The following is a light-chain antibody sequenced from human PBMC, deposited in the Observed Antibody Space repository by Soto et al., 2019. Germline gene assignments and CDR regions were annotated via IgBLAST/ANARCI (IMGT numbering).Light chain of an antibody. CDR2: EVS. CDR3: CSYAGSNYV. CDR1: SSDVGNYNL. J-gene: IGLJ1*01. V-gene: IGLV2-23*02. Sequence: QSVLTQPVSVSGSPGQSITISCTGTSSDVGNYNLVSWYQHHPGKAPKLMIYEVSKRPSGVSNRFSGSKSGDTAPLTISGLQAEDEADYYCCSYAGSNYVFGTGTKVTVL.